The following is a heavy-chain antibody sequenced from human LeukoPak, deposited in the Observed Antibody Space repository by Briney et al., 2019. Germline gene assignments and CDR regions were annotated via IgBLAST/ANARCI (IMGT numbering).Heavy chain of an antibody. CDR2: ISAYNGNT. CDR3: ARDDGLAKPVDY. CDR1: GYTFTSYG. J-gene: IGHJ4*02. Sequence: ASVQVSCKASGYTFTSYGISWVRQAPGQGLEWMGWISAYNGNTNYAQELQGRVTMTTDTSTSTAYMELRSLRSDDTAVYYCARDDGLAKPVDYWGQGTLVTVSS. V-gene: IGHV1-18*01. D-gene: IGHD3/OR15-3a*01.